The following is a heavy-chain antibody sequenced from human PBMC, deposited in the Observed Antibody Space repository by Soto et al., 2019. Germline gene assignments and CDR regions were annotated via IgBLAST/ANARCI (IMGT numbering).Heavy chain of an antibody. V-gene: IGHV3-23*01. D-gene: IGHD3-10*01. CDR2: ISGSGGST. J-gene: IGHJ5*02. CDR1: GFTFSSHA. Sequence: GGSLRLSCAASGFTFSSHAMSWVRQAPGKGLEWVSAISGSGGSTYYADSVKGRFTISRDNSKNTLYLQMNSLRAEDTAVYYCAKDSGGSGTENPNWFDPWGQGTLVTVPS. CDR3: AKDSGGSGTENPNWFDP.